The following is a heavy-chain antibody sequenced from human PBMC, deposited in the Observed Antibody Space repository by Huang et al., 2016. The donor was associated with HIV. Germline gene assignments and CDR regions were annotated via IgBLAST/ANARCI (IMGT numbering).Heavy chain of an antibody. J-gene: IGHJ3*02. CDR3: ARSLMGEDPFDI. D-gene: IGHD3-16*01. CDR1: GGPLSGHS. CDR2: VNHRGSA. V-gene: IGHV4-34*01. Sequence: QVRLHQWGTGLVRPSETLSLTCAVYGGPLSGHSWSWVRLPPGGSLEWLGEVNHRGSANYNPYLKSRLSMSIDTSKKQFSLKLGSVTAADTALYYCARSLMGEDPFDIWGQGTLVTVSS.